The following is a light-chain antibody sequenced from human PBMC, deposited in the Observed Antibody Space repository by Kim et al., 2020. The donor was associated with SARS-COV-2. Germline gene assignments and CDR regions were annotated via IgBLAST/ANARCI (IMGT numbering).Light chain of an antibody. V-gene: IGLV3-1*01. CDR2: QDR. CDR3: QAWDSSTYV. CDR1: ELGNKY. J-gene: IGLJ1*01. Sequence: SYELTQPPSVSVSPGQTANISCSGDELGNKYASWYQQKPGQSPVVVIYQDRKRPSGIPERFSGSNSGNTATLTISGTQAMDEADYYCQAWDSSTYVFGTGTKVTVL.